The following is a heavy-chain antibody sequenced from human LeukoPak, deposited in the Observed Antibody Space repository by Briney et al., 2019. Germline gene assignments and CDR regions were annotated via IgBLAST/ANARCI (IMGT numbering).Heavy chain of an antibody. CDR2: ISSSGGTI. J-gene: IGHJ4*02. Sequence: GGSLRLSCAASGFTFSDYYMSWIRQAPGKGLEWVSYISSSGGTIYYADSVKGRFTISRDNAKNSLYLQMNSLRAEDTAVYYCARADYDILTGQQYYFDYWGQGTLVTVSS. V-gene: IGHV3-11*01. CDR1: GFTFSDYY. D-gene: IGHD3-9*01. CDR3: ARADYDILTGQQYYFDY.